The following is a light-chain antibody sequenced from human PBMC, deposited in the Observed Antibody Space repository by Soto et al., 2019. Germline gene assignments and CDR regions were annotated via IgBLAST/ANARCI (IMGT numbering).Light chain of an antibody. V-gene: IGLV2-14*03. CDR3: SSYTTSTTWV. J-gene: IGLJ3*02. CDR1: SSDIGAWNY. CDR2: EVR. Sequence: SVLTQPASVSGSPGQSITLSCTGSSSDIGAWNYVSWFQQHPGKAPKLIIYEVRNRPSGVSDRFSGSKSGNTASLTISGLQAEDEAHYHCSSYTTSTTWVFGGGTKLTVL.